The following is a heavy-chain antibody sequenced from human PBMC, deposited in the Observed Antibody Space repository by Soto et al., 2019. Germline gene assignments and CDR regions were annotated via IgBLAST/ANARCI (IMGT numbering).Heavy chain of an antibody. CDR3: ARDRLTVGVREYYGMDV. Sequence: EVQLVESGGGLIQPGGSLRLSCAASGFTVSSTYMSWVRQAPRKGLEWVSITYSGGSTHYADSVKGRFTISRDNSKNTLYLEMNSLRAEDTVVYYCARDRLTVGVREYYGMDVWGQGTTVTVSS. V-gene: IGHV3-53*01. D-gene: IGHD2-8*01. J-gene: IGHJ6*02. CDR2: TYSGGST. CDR1: GFTVSSTY.